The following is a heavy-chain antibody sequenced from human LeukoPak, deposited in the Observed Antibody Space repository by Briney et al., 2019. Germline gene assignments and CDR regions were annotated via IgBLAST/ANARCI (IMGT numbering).Heavy chain of an antibody. CDR1: GFPFSSYW. V-gene: IGHV3-53*01. CDR2: IYSGGST. CDR3: ARDVVGATYFD. Sequence: GGSLRLSCAASGFPFSSYWMTWVRQAPGKGLEWVSIIYSGGSTSYADSVKGRFTISRDNSKNTLYLQMNSLRAEDTAVYYCARDVVGATYFDWGQGTLVTVSS. D-gene: IGHD1-26*01. J-gene: IGHJ4*02.